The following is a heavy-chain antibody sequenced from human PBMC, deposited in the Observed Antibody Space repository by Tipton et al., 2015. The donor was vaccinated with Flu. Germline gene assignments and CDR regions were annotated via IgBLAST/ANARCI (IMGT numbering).Heavy chain of an antibody. Sequence: LRLSCTVSGGSISSYYWSWIRQPPGKGLEWIGYIYYSGSTNYNPSLKSRVTISVDTSKNQVSLKLSSVTAADTAVYYCAAHCSGGSCSHAFDIWGQGTMVTVSS. D-gene: IGHD2-15*01. J-gene: IGHJ3*02. CDR2: IYYSGST. V-gene: IGHV4-59*12. CDR3: AAHCSGGSCSHAFDI. CDR1: GGSISSYY.